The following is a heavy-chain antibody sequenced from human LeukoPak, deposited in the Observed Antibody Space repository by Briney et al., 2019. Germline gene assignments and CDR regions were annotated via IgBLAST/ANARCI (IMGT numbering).Heavy chain of an antibody. D-gene: IGHD1-26*01. J-gene: IGHJ4*02. CDR2: IYYSGST. CDR3: ARSRYSGSLYYFDY. CDR1: GGSISSYY. V-gene: IGHV4-59*01. Sequence: PSETLSLTCTVSGGSISSYYWSWIRQPPGKGLEWIGYIYYSGSTNYNPSLKSRVTISVDTSKNQFSLKLSSVTAADTAVYYCARSRYSGSLYYFDYWGQGTPVTVSS.